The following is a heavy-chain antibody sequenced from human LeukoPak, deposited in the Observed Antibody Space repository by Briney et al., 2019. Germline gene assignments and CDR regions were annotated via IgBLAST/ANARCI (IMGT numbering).Heavy chain of an antibody. Sequence: SETLSLTCTVSGYSISSGYYWGWIRQPPGKGLEWIGSIYHSGSTYYNPSLKSRVTISVDTSKNQFSLKLSSVTAADTAVYYCARLRIAVAEIDYWGQGTLVTVSS. CDR3: ARLRIAVAEIDY. D-gene: IGHD6-19*01. CDR2: IYHSGST. J-gene: IGHJ4*02. CDR1: GYSISSGYY. V-gene: IGHV4-38-2*02.